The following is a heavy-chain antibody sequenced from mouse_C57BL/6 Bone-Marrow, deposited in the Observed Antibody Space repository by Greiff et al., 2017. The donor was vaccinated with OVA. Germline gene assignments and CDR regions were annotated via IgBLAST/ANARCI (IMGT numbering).Heavy chain of an antibody. CDR3: ASNLPHWYFDV. CDR1: GYAFSSSW. V-gene: IGHV1-82*01. CDR2: IYPGDGDT. Sequence: VQLKQSGPELVKPGASVKISCKASGYAFSSSWMNWVKQRPGKGLEWIGRIYPGDGDTNYNGKFKGKATLTADKSSSTAYMQLSSLTSEDSAVYFCASNLPHWYFDVWGTGTTVTVSS. J-gene: IGHJ1*03.